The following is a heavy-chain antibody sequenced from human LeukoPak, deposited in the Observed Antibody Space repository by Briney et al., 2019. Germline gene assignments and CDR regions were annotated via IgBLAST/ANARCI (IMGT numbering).Heavy chain of an antibody. Sequence: GGSLRLSCAASGFTFSSYGMHWARQAPGKGLEWVAVISDDKSKKYYTDSVKGRFTISRDNSKNTLYLQMSSLSAEDTAVYYCAKGPSGSLDYWGQGTLVTVSS. CDR2: ISDDKSKK. V-gene: IGHV3-30*18. CDR1: GFTFSSYG. CDR3: AKGPSGSLDY. D-gene: IGHD1-26*01. J-gene: IGHJ4*02.